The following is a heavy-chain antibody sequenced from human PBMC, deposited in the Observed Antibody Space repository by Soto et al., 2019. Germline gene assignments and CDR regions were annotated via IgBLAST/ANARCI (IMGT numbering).Heavy chain of an antibody. V-gene: IGHV1-3*01. CDR1: EYFTSYA. CDR3: ARSVKAGITVAGPIDY. D-gene: IGHD6-19*01. CDR2: INAGNGDT. J-gene: IGHJ4*02. Sequence: QVQLVQSGAEVKKPGASVKVSCKASEYFTSYAMTWVRQAPGQRLEWMGWINAGNGDTKYSQKFQGRVTITRDTSAITAYMELSSLRSADTAVYYCARSVKAGITVAGPIDYWGQGTLVTVSS.